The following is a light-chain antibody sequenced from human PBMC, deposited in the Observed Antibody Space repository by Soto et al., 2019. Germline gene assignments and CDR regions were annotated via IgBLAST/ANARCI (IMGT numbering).Light chain of an antibody. V-gene: IGLV2-23*01. CDR3: CSSAPESTYV. Sequence: QSALAQPASVSGSPGQSITISWTGTSDDVGAYNSVSWYQQLPHKAPQVILYKGTQRPSGVSSRFSGSTSGNAASLTISGLQADDEADYFCCSSAPESTYVFGTGTKLTAL. J-gene: IGLJ1*01. CDR1: SDDVGAYNS. CDR2: KGT.